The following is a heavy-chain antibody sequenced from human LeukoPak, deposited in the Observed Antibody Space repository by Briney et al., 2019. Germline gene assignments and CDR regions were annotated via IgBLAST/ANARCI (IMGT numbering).Heavy chain of an antibody. J-gene: IGHJ5*02. D-gene: IGHD3-10*01. V-gene: IGHV1-2*02. CDR3: ARDQWFGEPSGWFDL. CDR1: GYTFTGYY. Sequence: ASVKVSCKASGYTFTGYYMHWVRQAPGQGLEWMGWINPNSGGTNYAQKFQGRVTMTRDTSISTAYMELSRLRSDDTAVYYCARDQWFGEPSGWFDLWGQGTLVTVSS. CDR2: INPNSGGT.